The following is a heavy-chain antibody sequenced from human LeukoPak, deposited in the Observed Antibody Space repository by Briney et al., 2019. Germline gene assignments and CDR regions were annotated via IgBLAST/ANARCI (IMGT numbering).Heavy chain of an antibody. CDR3: ARDPSLAVAGIRLFDY. Sequence: ASVKVSCKTSGYTFTNYGISWVRQAPGQGLEWMGWISGYNGNPRYAQKVQGRVTMTTDTSTNTAYMEVNSLRSDDTAIYYCARDPSLAVAGIRLFDYWGQGTLAIVSS. J-gene: IGHJ4*02. V-gene: IGHV1-18*01. D-gene: IGHD6-19*01. CDR2: ISGYNGNP. CDR1: GYTFTNYG.